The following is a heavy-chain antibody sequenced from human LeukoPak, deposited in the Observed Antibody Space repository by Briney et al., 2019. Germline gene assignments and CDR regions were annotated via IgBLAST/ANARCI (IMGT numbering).Heavy chain of an antibody. CDR2: ISGSGGST. V-gene: IGHV3-23*01. CDR3: AKGPTVPPNY. CDR1: GFTFSSYG. D-gene: IGHD4-17*01. Sequence: PGGSLRLSCAASGFTFSSYGMSWVRQAPGKGLEWVSAISGSGGSTYYADSVKGRFTISRDNSKNTLYLQMSSLRAEDTAVYYCAKGPTVPPNYWGQGTLVTVSS. J-gene: IGHJ4*02.